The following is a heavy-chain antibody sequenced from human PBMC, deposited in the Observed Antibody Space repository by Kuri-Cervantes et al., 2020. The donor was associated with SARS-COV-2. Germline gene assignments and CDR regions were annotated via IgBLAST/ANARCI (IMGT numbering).Heavy chain of an antibody. Sequence: SVKVSCKASGYTFTSYYMHWVRQAPGQGLEWMGGIIPIFGTANYAQKFQGRVTITADKSTSTAYMELSSLRSEDTAVYYCATYGGKPLTSVWGQGTLVTVSS. CDR3: ATYGGKPLTSV. CDR2: IIPIFGTA. V-gene: IGHV1-69*06. CDR1: GYTFTSYY. D-gene: IGHD4-23*01. J-gene: IGHJ4*02.